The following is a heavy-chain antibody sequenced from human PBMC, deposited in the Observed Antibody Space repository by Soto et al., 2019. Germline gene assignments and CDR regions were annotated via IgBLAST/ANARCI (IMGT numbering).Heavy chain of an antibody. J-gene: IGHJ6*02. CDR2: ISGSGGST. Sequence: GSLRRSCAASGFTFSSYAMSWVRQAPGKGLEWVSAISGSGGSTYYADSVKGRFTISRDNSKNTLYLQMNSLRAEDTAVYYCAKFDAFYYYYGMDVWGQGTTVTVSS. CDR1: GFTFSSYA. V-gene: IGHV3-23*01. D-gene: IGHD3-3*02. CDR3: AKFDAFYYYYGMDV.